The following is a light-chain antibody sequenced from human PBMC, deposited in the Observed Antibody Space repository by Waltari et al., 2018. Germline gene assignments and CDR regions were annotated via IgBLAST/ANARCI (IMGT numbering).Light chain of an antibody. V-gene: IGKV1-12*01. CDR1: QGIATW. J-gene: IGKJ4*01. CDR2: GAS. Sequence: DIQMTQSPSSVSASVGDTVIITCRASQGIATWLAWYQQKQGKAPSLLIYGASTLQSGVPSRFRGSGFGTEFTLTISSLQTEDFATYYCQQANTFPLAFGGGTRVEVK. CDR3: QQANTFPLA.